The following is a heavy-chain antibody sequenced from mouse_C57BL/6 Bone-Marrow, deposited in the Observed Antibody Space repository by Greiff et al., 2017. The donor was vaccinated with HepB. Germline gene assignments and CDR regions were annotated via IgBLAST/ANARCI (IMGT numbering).Heavy chain of an antibody. D-gene: IGHD1-1*01. V-gene: IGHV1-82*01. CDR1: GYAFSSSW. CDR2: IYPGDGDT. CDR3: APYYYGSSYGYFDV. Sequence: LVESGPELVKPGASVKISCKASGYAFSSSWMNWVKQRPGKGLEWIGRIYPGDGDTNYNGKFKGKATLTADKSSSTAYMQLSSLTSEDSAVYFCAPYYYGSSYGYFDVWGTGTTVTVSS. J-gene: IGHJ1*03.